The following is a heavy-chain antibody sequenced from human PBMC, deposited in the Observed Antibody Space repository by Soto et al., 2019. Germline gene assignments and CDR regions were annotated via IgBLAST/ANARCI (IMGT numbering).Heavy chain of an antibody. D-gene: IGHD6-25*01. CDR2: ISHDGINK. V-gene: IGHV3-30-3*01. Sequence: QVRLVESGGGVVQPGRSLRLSCTASGFSFSSYAMYWFRQPPGKGLEWVAVISHDGINKHYADSVKGRVTVSRDNSNHSLDLQMNSLRGEDTSMSYGARDIYSRDYFVKGFEPWGQVTLGTVSS. J-gene: IGHJ5*02. CDR1: GFSFSSYA. CDR3: ARDIYSRDYFVKGFEP.